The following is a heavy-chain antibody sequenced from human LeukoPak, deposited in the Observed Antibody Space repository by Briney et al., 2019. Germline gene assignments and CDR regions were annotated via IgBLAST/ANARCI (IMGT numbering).Heavy chain of an antibody. CDR3: ARYYDSTGSFDY. J-gene: IGHJ4*02. V-gene: IGHV4-59*01. Sequence: SETLSLTCTVSGGSIRSYYWSWIRQPPGKGLEWIGYIYYIGSTNYNPSLRSRLTMSVDTSKNQFSLRLSSVIAADTAVYYCARYYDSTGSFDYWGQGTLVTVSS. CDR2: IYYIGST. D-gene: IGHD3-22*01. CDR1: GGSIRSYY.